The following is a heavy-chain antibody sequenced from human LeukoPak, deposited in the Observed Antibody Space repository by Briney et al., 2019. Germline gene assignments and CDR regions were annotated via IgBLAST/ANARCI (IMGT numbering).Heavy chain of an antibody. V-gene: IGHV3-21*01. CDR1: GFTFSSYS. Sequence: GGSLRLSCAASGFTFSSYSMNWVRQAPGKGLEWVSSISSSSSYIYYADSVKGRFTISRDNAKNSLCLQMNSLRAEDTAVYYCARDLSSGGSLWGKGTTVTVSS. J-gene: IGHJ6*04. CDR2: ISSSSSYI. D-gene: IGHD2-15*01. CDR3: ARDLSSGGSL.